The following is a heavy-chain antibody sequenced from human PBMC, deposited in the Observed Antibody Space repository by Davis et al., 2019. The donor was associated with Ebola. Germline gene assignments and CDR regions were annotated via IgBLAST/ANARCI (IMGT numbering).Heavy chain of an antibody. D-gene: IGHD6-6*01. CDR2: IKQDGSEK. CDR1: GFTFSNYW. Sequence: GESLKISCAASGFTFSNYWMSWVRQAPGKGLEWVANIKQDGSEKYYVDSVKGRFTISRDNAKNSLYLQMNSLRAEDTAVYYCAGNVGRRGYGSSMDSPDYWGQGTLVTVSS. V-gene: IGHV3-7*03. J-gene: IGHJ4*02. CDR3: AGNVGRRGYGSSMDSPDY.